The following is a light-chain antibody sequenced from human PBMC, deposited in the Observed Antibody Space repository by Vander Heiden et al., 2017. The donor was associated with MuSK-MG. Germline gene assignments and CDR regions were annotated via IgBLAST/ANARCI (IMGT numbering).Light chain of an antibody. Sequence: EIVVTQSPATLSVSPGERATLSCRASQSVSSNLAWYQQKPGQAPRLLIYGAFTRATGIPARFSGSGYGTEFTRTISSLQSEDFAVYYCQQYNDWPPVTFGQGTRLEIK. CDR1: QSVSSN. CDR3: QQYNDWPPVT. J-gene: IGKJ5*01. CDR2: GAF. V-gene: IGKV3-15*01.